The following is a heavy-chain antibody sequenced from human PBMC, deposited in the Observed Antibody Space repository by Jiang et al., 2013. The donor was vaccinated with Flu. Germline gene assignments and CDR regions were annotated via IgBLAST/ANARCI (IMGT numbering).Heavy chain of an antibody. D-gene: IGHD4-23*01. V-gene: IGHV1-69*06. CDR2: IIPIVDTT. CDR1: GGTFSSYA. CDR3: AREHMDRQTVDYFDY. Sequence: KPGSSMKVSCKASGGTFSSYAFSWVRQAPGQGLEWMGRIIPIVDTTNYAQKFQGRLTITADKSTATAYMELRSLTSEDMAVYYCAREHMDRQTVDYFDYWGQGTLATVSS. J-gene: IGHJ4*02.